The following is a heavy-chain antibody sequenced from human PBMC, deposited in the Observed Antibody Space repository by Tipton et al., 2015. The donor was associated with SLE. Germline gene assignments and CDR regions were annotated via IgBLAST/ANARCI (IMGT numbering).Heavy chain of an antibody. Sequence: SLRLSCAASGFTFSDFGIHWVRQASGKGLEWVGRIRSKPKNYATDYAASVAGRFTFSRDDPKNTAYLQLDSLNIDDTAVYYCAILLGAPIWGRGTLVTVSS. D-gene: IGHD1-26*01. CDR3: AILLGAPI. CDR2: IRSKPKNYAT. J-gene: IGHJ4*02. V-gene: IGHV3-73*01. CDR1: GFTFSDFG.